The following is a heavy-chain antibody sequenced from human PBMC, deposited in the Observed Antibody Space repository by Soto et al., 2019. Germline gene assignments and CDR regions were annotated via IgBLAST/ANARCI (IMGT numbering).Heavy chain of an antibody. CDR3: ARGPGTLAKIDY. Sequence: QVQLQESGPGLVKPSQTLSLTCTVSGGSISSGCYYWSWIRQHPGKGLEWIGHIYYSGSTYYNPALKSRVTISVDTSKNQFSLKLSSVTAADTAVYYCARGPGTLAKIDYWGQGTLVTFSS. D-gene: IGHD1-1*01. J-gene: IGHJ4*02. CDR1: GGSISSGCYY. CDR2: IYYSGST. V-gene: IGHV4-31*03.